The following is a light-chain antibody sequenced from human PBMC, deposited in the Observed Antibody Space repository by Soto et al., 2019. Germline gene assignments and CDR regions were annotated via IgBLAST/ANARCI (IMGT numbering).Light chain of an antibody. CDR3: QQRRAWPRV. CDR1: QSVGTY. V-gene: IGKV3-11*01. Sequence: EIVLTQSPATLSLSPGERATLSCRASQSVGTYLVWYQQKPGQAPRLLIYYASKRAIGIPDRFSGSGSGTDFTLTISSLEHGDSAGYYCQQRRAWPRVFGGGTRME. CDR2: YAS. J-gene: IGKJ4*01.